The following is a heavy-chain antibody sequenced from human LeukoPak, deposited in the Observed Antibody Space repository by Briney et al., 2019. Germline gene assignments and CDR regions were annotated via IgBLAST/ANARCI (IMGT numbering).Heavy chain of an antibody. J-gene: IGHJ6*03. V-gene: IGHV1-8*02. Sequence: ASVKVSCKASGYTFTSYGISWVRQAPGQGLEWMGWMNPNSGNTGYAQKFQGRVTMTRNTSISTAYMELSSLGSEDTAVYYCARGFRYYYYMDVWGKGTTVTISS. D-gene: IGHD2/OR15-2a*01. CDR1: GYTFTSYG. CDR3: ARGFRYYYYMDV. CDR2: MNPNSGNT.